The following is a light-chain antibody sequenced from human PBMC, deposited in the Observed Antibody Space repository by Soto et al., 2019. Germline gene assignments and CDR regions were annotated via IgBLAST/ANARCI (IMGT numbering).Light chain of an antibody. CDR3: QAWDSSTHVV. V-gene: IGLV3-1*01. Sequence: SYELTQPPSVSVSPGQTASITCSGDKLGDKYACWYQQKPGQSPVLVIYQDSKRPSGIPERFSGSNSGNTATLTISGTQAMVEVDYLCQAWDSSTHVVFGGGTKLTVL. J-gene: IGLJ2*01. CDR2: QDS. CDR1: KLGDKY.